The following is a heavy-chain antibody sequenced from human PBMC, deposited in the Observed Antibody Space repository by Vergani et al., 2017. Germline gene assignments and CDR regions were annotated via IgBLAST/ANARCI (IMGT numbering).Heavy chain of an antibody. V-gene: IGHV1-69*01. CDR1: GGTFSSYA. CDR2: IIPIFGTA. CDR3: ARWDLGYXSSTSCYGYYYYYYGMDV. Sequence: QVQLVQSGAEVKKPGSSVKVSCKASGGTFSSYAISWVRQAPGQGLEWMGGIIPIFGTANYAQKFQGRVTITADESTSTAYMELSSLRSEDTAVYYCARWDLGYXSSTSCYGYYYYYYGMDVWGQGTTVTVSS. D-gene: IGHD2-2*01. J-gene: IGHJ6*02.